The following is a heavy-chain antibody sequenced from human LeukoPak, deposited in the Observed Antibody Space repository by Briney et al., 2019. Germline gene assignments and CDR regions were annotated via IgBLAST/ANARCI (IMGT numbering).Heavy chain of an antibody. J-gene: IGHJ4*02. V-gene: IGHV6-1*01. CDR3: AGWEVKAVAGYAFGY. CDR2: TFYRSKWYT. D-gene: IGHD6-19*01. Sequence: SQTLSLTCAISGDSVSGSSASWHWIRLSPSRGLEWLGRTFYRSKWYTNYAISVSSRITINPDTSTSQFSLQLNSVTPEDTAVYYCAGWEVKAVAGYAFGYWGQGTLVTVSS. CDR1: GDSVSGSSAS.